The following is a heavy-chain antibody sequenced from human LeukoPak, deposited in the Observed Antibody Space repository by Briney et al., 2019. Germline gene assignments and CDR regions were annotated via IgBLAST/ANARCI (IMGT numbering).Heavy chain of an antibody. CDR3: AKVYLLWGFGELLYDY. CDR1: GFTFSSYW. D-gene: IGHD3-10*01. J-gene: IGHJ4*02. Sequence: GGSLRLSCAASGFTFSSYWMSWVRQAPGKGLEWVANIKQDGSEKYYVDSVKGRFTISRDNAKNSLYLQMNSLRAEDTAVYYCAKVYLLWGFGELLYDYWGQGTLVTVSS. CDR2: IKQDGSEK. V-gene: IGHV3-7*01.